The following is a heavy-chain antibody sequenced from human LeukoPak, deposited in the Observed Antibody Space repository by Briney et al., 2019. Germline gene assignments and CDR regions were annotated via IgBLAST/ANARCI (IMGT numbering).Heavy chain of an antibody. V-gene: IGHV1-24*01. Sequence: ASVKVSCKVSGYTLTELSMHWVRQAPGKGLEWMGGFDPEDGETIYAQKFQGRVTVTEDTSTDTAYMELSSLRSEDTAVYYCATSRDGYNFRYWGQGTLVTVSS. J-gene: IGHJ4*02. CDR3: ATSRDGYNFRY. D-gene: IGHD5-24*01. CDR2: FDPEDGET. CDR1: GYTLTELS.